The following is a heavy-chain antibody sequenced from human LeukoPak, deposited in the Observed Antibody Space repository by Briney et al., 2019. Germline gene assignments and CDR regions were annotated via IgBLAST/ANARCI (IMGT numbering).Heavy chain of an antibody. J-gene: IGHJ4*02. CDR1: GFTFSSYW. V-gene: IGHV3-7*01. Sequence: PGGSLRLSCAASGFTFSSYWMSWVRQAPGKGLEWVANIKQDGSDKYYVDSVKGRFIISRDNAKESLYLQMNSLRAEDTAVYYCARAKITGARPDYFDYWGQGNLVTVSS. CDR3: ARAKITGARPDYFDY. D-gene: IGHD7-27*01. CDR2: IKQDGSDK.